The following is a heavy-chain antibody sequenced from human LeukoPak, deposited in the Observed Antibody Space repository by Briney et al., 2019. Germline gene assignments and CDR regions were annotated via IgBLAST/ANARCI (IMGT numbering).Heavy chain of an antibody. Sequence: GGSLRLSCAASGFTFDDYGMSWVRQAPGKGLEWVSGINWNGGSTGYADSVKGRFTISRDNSKNTLYLQMNSLRAEDTAVYYCARDPLPYGTGSFPNAFDIWGQGTMVTVSS. D-gene: IGHD1-14*01. CDR2: INWNGGST. J-gene: IGHJ3*02. CDR3: ARDPLPYGTGSFPNAFDI. V-gene: IGHV3-20*04. CDR1: GFTFDDYG.